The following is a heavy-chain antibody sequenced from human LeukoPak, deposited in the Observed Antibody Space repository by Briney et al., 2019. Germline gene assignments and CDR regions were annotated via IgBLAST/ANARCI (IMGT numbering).Heavy chain of an antibody. Sequence: PGGSLRLSCAASGFTFSSYSMNWVRQAPGKGLEWVSVIYSGGSTYYADSVKGRFTISRDNSKNTLYLQMNRLRPEDAAVYYCAKAPVTTCRGAYCYPFDYWGQGTLVTVSS. V-gene: IGHV3-53*01. D-gene: IGHD2-21*01. CDR1: GFTFSSYS. CDR2: IYSGGST. CDR3: AKAPVTTCRGAYCYPFDY. J-gene: IGHJ4*02.